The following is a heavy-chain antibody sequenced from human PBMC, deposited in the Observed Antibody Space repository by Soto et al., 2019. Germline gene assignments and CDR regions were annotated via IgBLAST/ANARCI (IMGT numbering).Heavy chain of an antibody. CDR3: ASRSATIFGPFDY. J-gene: IGHJ4*02. Sequence: ASLKVSCKASGGTFSSYAISWGRQAPGQGLEWMGGIIPIFGTANYAQKFQGRVTITADKSTSTAYMELSSLRSEDTAVYYCASRSATIFGPFDYWGQGTLVTVSS. CDR2: IIPIFGTA. CDR1: GGTFSSYA. V-gene: IGHV1-69*06. D-gene: IGHD3-3*01.